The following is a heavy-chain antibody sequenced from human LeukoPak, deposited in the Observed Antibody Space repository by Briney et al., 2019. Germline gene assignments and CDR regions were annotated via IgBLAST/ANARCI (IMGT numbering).Heavy chain of an antibody. V-gene: IGHV4-39*07. CDR2: IFYSGST. J-gene: IGHJ3*02. CDR1: GGSISTSSYY. D-gene: IGHD6-25*01. Sequence: PSETLSLTCTVSGGSISTSSYYWGWVRQPPGKGLEWIGNIFYSGSTYYSPSLKSRVTISLDTSKNQFSLRLSSVTAADTAVYYCARDPGKSGNGDIWGQGTMVTVSS. CDR3: ARDPGKSGNGDI.